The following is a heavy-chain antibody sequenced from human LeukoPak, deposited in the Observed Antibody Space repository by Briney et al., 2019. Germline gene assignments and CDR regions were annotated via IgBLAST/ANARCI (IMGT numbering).Heavy chain of an antibody. V-gene: IGHV4-38-2*02. CDR2: IHHSGST. Sequence: KASETLSLTCTVSGYSISSGYYWGWIRQPPGKGLEWIGSIHHSGSTNYNPSLKSRVTISLDTSKNQFSLKLSSVTAADTAVYYCARGGAAGFDYWGQGTLVTVSS. J-gene: IGHJ4*02. CDR1: GYSISSGYY. D-gene: IGHD6-13*01. CDR3: ARGGAAGFDY.